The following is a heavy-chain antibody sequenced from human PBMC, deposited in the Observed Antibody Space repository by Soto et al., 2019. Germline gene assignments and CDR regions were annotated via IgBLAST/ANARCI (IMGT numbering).Heavy chain of an antibody. Sequence: ASLKVSCKASGYTFTNYGISWVRQAPGQGLEWMGWVSAYNGNTNYAQKVQGRVTMTTDTSTSTAYMELRSLRSDDTAVYYCARDAYHDFWSGYYESYFYNGMDVWGQGTTVTVSS. V-gene: IGHV1-18*01. CDR3: ARDAYHDFWSGYYESYFYNGMDV. J-gene: IGHJ6*02. CDR2: VSAYNGNT. D-gene: IGHD3-3*01. CDR1: GYTFTNYG.